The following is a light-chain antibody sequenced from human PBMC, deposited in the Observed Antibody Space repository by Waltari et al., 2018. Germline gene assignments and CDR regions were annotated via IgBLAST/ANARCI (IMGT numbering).Light chain of an antibody. V-gene: IGKV4-1*01. CDR1: QTLLSSPTNRNY. CDR3: QQYITTLT. J-gene: IGKJ4*01. CDR2: WAS. Sequence: DFVMTQSPDSLAVSLGERATINCKSSQTLLSSPTNRNYLAWYQQRPGQPPKLLIYWASVRASGVPDRFSGSGSGTDFTLTISSLQPEDVAVYYCQQYITTLTFGGGTKVEIK.